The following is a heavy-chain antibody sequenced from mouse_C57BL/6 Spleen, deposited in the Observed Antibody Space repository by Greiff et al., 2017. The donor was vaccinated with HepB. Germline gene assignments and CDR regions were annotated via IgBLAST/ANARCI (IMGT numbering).Heavy chain of an antibody. CDR1: GYTFTSYG. CDR2: IYPRSGNT. Sequence: VQLQQSGAELARPGASVKLSCKASGYTFTSYGISWVKQRTGQGLEWIGEIYPRSGNTYYNEKFKGKATLTADKSSSTAYMELRSLTSEESAVYFCARPTMVTTGRFAYWGQRTLVTVSA. J-gene: IGHJ3*01. CDR3: ARPTMVTTGRFAY. V-gene: IGHV1-81*01. D-gene: IGHD2-9*01.